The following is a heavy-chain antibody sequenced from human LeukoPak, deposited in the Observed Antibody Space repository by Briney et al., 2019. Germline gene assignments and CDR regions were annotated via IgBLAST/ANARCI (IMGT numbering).Heavy chain of an antibody. CDR2: ITATGDTA. V-gene: IGHV3-23*01. Sequence: GGSLRLSCVASGFTFTKCAMSWIRQAPGKGLEWVAIITATGDTAYYADSVKGRFTISRDTSKNTLYLQMNSLRAEDTAVYYCARDRGTYYGDYWGQGTLVTVSS. J-gene: IGHJ4*02. D-gene: IGHD1-26*01. CDR3: ARDRGTYYGDY. CDR1: GFTFTKCA.